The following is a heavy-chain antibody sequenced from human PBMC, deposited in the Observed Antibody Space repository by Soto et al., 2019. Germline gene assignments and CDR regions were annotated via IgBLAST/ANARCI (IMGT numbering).Heavy chain of an antibody. V-gene: IGHV1-3*01. CDR3: ARFYGDYTSDYYYGMDV. J-gene: IGHJ6*02. Sequence: GASVKVSCKASGYTFTSYAMHWVRQAPGQRLEWMGWINAGNGNTKYSQKFQGRVTITRDTSASTAYMELSSLRSEDTAVYYCARFYGDYTSDYYYGMDVWGQGTTVTVSS. CDR2: INAGNGNT. D-gene: IGHD4-17*01. CDR1: GYTFTSYA.